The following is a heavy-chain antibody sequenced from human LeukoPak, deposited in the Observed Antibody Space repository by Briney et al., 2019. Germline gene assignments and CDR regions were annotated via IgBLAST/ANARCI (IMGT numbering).Heavy chain of an antibody. Sequence: GGSLRLSCEVSGFTFSRHSMSWVRQAPGKGLEWVAKIKEDGAEKYYVGSVEGRFTISRDNDRNTLFLQMNSLRVEDTAVYFCARESGDYGSADMPGYYYYMDVWAKGTTVIVSS. J-gene: IGHJ6*03. CDR1: GFTFSRHS. CDR2: IKEDGAEK. D-gene: IGHD3-10*01. V-gene: IGHV3-7*01. CDR3: ARESGDYGSADMPGYYYYMDV.